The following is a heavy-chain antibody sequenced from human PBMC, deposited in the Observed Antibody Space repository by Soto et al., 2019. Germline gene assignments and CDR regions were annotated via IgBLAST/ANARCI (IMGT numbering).Heavy chain of an antibody. Sequence: SETLSLTCTVSGVSISSSSYYWGWIRQPPGKGLEWIGSIYYSGSTYYNPSLRSRVTISVDTSKNQFSLKMSSVDAADTDVYYCERHCGFWSCPNWFDPWGQGTLVTVSS. J-gene: IGHJ5*02. D-gene: IGHD3-3*01. CDR1: GVSISSSSYY. V-gene: IGHV4-39*01. CDR3: ERHCGFWSCPNWFDP. CDR2: IYYSGST.